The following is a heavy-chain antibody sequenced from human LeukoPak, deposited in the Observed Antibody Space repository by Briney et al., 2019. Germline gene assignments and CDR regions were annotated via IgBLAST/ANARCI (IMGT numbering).Heavy chain of an antibody. J-gene: IGHJ4*02. CDR3: ASLASAPPYYYDSSGYHRNDY. D-gene: IGHD3-22*01. Sequence: ASVKVSCKASGYTFTSYGISWVRQAPGQGLEWMGWISAYNGNTNYAQKLQGRVTITADESTSTAYMELSSLRSEDTAVYYCASLASAPPYYYDSSGYHRNDYWGQGTLVTVSS. CDR1: GYTFTSYG. V-gene: IGHV1-18*01. CDR2: ISAYNGNT.